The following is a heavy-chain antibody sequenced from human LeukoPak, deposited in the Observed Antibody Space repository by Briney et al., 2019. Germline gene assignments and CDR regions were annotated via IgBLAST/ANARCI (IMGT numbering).Heavy chain of an antibody. V-gene: IGHV4-4*07. CDR1: GGSISSYY. CDR2: IYTSGCT. CDR3: AREAGYCSGGSCYARYYFDY. D-gene: IGHD2-15*01. J-gene: IGHJ4*02. Sequence: KPSETLSLTCTVSGGSISSYYWSWIRQPAGKGLEWIGRIYTSGCTNYNPSLKSRVTMSVDTSKNQFSLKLSSVTAADTAVYYCAREAGYCSGGSCYARYYFDYWGQGTLVTVSS.